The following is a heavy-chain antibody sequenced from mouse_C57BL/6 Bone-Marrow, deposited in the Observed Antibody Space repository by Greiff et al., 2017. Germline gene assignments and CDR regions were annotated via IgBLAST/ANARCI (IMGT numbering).Heavy chain of an antibody. J-gene: IGHJ3*01. CDR2: ISSGSSTI. D-gene: IGHD2-3*01. V-gene: IGHV5-17*01. Sequence: DVKLVESGGGLVKPGGSLKLSCAASGFTFSDYGMHWVRQAPEKGLEWVAYISSGSSTIYYADTVKGRFTISRDNAKNTLFLQMTSLRSEDTAMYYCATHGYYGFFAYWGQGTLVTVSA. CDR3: ATHGYYGFFAY. CDR1: GFTFSDYG.